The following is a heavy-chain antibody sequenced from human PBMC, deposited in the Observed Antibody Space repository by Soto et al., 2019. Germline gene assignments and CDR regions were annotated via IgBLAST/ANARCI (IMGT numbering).Heavy chain of an antibody. CDR3: ARGDRGGFDL. Sequence: EVQLVESGGGLVQPGESLRLSCAASGFTFDYYWMHWVRQAPGKGLVWVSRVHSDGTTTTYADSVKGRFTISRDNARSTLSLQMSSLRAEDTAIYYCARGDRGGFDLWGHGTVVTVSS. V-gene: IGHV3-74*01. J-gene: IGHJ3*01. CDR1: GFTFDYYW. CDR2: VHSDGTTT. D-gene: IGHD3-10*01.